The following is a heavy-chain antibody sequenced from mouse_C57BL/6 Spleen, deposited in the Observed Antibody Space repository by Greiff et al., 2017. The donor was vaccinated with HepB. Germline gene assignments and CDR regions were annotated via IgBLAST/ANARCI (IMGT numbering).Heavy chain of an antibody. J-gene: IGHJ2*01. CDR2: IDPSDSYT. CDR1: GYTFTSYW. CDR3: ARGSTVVATGFDY. Sequence: QVQLQQPGAELVKPGASVKLSCKASGYTFTSYWMQWVKQRPGQGLEWIGEIDPSDSYTNYNQKFKGKATLTVDTSSSTAYMQLSSLTSEDSAVYYGARGSTVVATGFDYWGQGTTLTVSS. V-gene: IGHV1-50*01. D-gene: IGHD1-1*01.